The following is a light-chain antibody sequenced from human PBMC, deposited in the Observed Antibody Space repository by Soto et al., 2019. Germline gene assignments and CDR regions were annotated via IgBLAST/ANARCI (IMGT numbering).Light chain of an antibody. CDR2: DAS. J-gene: IGKJ1*01. Sequence: AIPLTQSPSSLSASVGDRVSVXXRASQGISSFLAWYQQKPGKAPNVXIYDASSLDSGVPSRFSGSGSGTEFTLTISSLQPDDFATYYCQQYKSYSWTFGQGTKVDIK. CDR1: QGISSF. CDR3: QQYKSYSWT. V-gene: IGKV1-13*02.